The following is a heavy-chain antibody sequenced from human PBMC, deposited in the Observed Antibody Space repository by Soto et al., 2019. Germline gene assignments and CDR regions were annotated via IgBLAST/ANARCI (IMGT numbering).Heavy chain of an antibody. Sequence: QVPLVQSGAEVKKPGASVKVSCKASGYTFTNYAMHWVRQAPGQRLEWMGWINAANGNTKYSQKFQGRVTITRDTSARTAYMELISLRSEETTVYYCAGSSGYYAVEYWGQGTRVSVSS. V-gene: IGHV1-3*01. CDR2: INAANGNT. CDR1: GYTFTNYA. J-gene: IGHJ4*02. D-gene: IGHD3-22*01. CDR3: AGSSGYYAVEY.